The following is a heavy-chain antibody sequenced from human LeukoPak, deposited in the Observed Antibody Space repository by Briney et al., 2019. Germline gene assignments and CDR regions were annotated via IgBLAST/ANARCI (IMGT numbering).Heavy chain of an antibody. V-gene: IGHV1-2*02. CDR3: ARVVTTTWNSYTGWFDP. CDR1: GYTFTGQY. CDR2: INPNSGGT. D-gene: IGHD4-11*01. J-gene: IGHJ5*02. Sequence: GASAKVSCKASGYTFTGQYIHWVRQAPGQGLEWMGWINPNSGGTNYAQKFQGRVTMTRDTSITTTYMELSRLGSDDTAVYYCARVVTTTWNSYTGWFDPWGQGTLVTVSS.